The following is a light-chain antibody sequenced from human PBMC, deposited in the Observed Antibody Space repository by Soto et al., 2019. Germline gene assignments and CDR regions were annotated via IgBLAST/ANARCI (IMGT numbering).Light chain of an antibody. J-gene: IGLJ2*01. CDR2: YDS. CDR3: QVWEATGDQVV. CDR1: NVGSRS. Sequence: SSELTQPPSVSVAPGETARISCGGTNVGSRSVHWYQQKPGQAPFLVIYYDSDRPSGIPERFSGSNSGNTATLIISRVEAGDEADYYCQVWEATGDQVVFGGGTQLTVL. V-gene: IGLV3-21*01.